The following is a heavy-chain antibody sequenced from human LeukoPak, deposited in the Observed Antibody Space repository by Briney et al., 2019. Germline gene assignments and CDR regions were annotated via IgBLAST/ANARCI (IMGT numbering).Heavy chain of an antibody. CDR3: AKVVVPAAPRGYYFDP. D-gene: IGHD2-2*01. J-gene: IGHJ4*02. CDR1: GFTFSSYA. Sequence: GGSLRLSCAASGFTFSSYAMSWVRQAPGKGLEWVSAISGSGGSTYYADSVKGRFTISRDNSKNTLYLQMNSLRAEDTAVYYCAKVVVPAAPRGYYFDPWGQGTLVTVSS. CDR2: ISGSGGST. V-gene: IGHV3-23*01.